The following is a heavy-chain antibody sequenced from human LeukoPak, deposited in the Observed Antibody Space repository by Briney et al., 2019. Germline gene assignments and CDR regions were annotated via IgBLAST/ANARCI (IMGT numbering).Heavy chain of an antibody. Sequence: SETLSLTCAVSGYSISSGYYWGWIRQPPGKGLEWIGSIYHSGSTYYNPSLKSRVTISVDTSKNQFSLKLGSVTAADTAVYYCAKYSSSPHFDSWGQGTLVTVSS. D-gene: IGHD6-6*01. CDR3: AKYSSSPHFDS. J-gene: IGHJ4*02. V-gene: IGHV4-38-2*01. CDR2: IYHSGST. CDR1: GYSISSGYY.